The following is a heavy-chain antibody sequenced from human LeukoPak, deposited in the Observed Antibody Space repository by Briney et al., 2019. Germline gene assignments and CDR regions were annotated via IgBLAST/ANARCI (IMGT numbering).Heavy chain of an antibody. CDR1: GFTFSSYS. Sequence: PGGSLRLSCAASGFTFSSYSMNWVRQAQGKGLGWVSSISSSSSYIYYADSVKGRFTISRDNAKNSLYLQMNSLRAEDTAVYYCARKGRWLQAVDYWGQRTLVTVSS. CDR3: ARKGRWLQAVDY. V-gene: IGHV3-21*01. J-gene: IGHJ4*02. CDR2: ISSSSSYI. D-gene: IGHD5-24*01.